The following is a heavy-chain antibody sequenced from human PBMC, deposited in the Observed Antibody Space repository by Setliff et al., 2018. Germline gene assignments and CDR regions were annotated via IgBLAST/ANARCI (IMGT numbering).Heavy chain of an antibody. Sequence: ASVKVSCKASGYIFTSYAISWVRQAPGQGLEWMGWISSYNGKTNYAQKLQGRVTMTTDTSTSTAYMELRSLRTEDTAVYYCAREGVDIRSSTDYRYYMDVWGKGTTVTVSS. V-gene: IGHV1-18*01. J-gene: IGHJ6*03. CDR3: AREGVDIRSSTDYRYYMDV. CDR2: ISSYNGKT. D-gene: IGHD5-12*01. CDR1: GYIFTSYA.